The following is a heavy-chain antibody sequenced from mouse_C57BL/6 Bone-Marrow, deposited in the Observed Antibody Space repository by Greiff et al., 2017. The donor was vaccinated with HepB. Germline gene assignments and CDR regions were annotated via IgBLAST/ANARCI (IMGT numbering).Heavy chain of an antibody. V-gene: IGHV1-64*01. D-gene: IGHD2-3*01. CDR2: IHPNSGST. J-gene: IGHJ1*03. CDR3: ARWGWLLGGD. Sequence: VQLQQPGAELVKPGASVKLSCKASGYTFTSYWMHWVKQRPGQGLEWIGMIHPNSGSTNYNEKFKSKATMTVDKSSSTAYMQLSSLTSEDSAVYYCARWGWLLGGDWGTGTTVTVSS. CDR1: GYTFTSYW.